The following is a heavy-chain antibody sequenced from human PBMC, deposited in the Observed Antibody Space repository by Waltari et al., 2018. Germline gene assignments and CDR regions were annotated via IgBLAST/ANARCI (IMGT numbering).Heavy chain of an antibody. CDR2: MGAAGDA. Sequence: EVHLVESGGGLVQPGGSLRLSCAASGFPFSTYDVHWVRQTTGNSLEWFSAMGAAGDAYYLPSVRGRFTISRDNAKNSFYLQMNSLRADDTAVYFCAALGPDIIWGQGAMVTVSS. CDR1: GFPFSTYD. CDR3: AALGPDII. J-gene: IGHJ3*02. D-gene: IGHD1-26*01. V-gene: IGHV3-13*01.